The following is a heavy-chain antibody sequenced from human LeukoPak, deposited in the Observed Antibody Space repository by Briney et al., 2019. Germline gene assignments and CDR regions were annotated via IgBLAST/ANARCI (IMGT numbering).Heavy chain of an antibody. D-gene: IGHD3-9*01. J-gene: IGHJ4*02. CDR1: GYTFTSYG. CDR2: ISAYNGNT. Sequence: ASVKVSCKASGYTFTSYGISWVRQAPGQGLEWMGWISAYNGNTNYAQKLQGRVTMTTDTSTSTAYMELRSLRSDDTAVYYCARDRSRYDILTAYDYWGPGNPGHRLL. V-gene: IGHV1-18*01. CDR3: ARDRSRYDILTAYDY.